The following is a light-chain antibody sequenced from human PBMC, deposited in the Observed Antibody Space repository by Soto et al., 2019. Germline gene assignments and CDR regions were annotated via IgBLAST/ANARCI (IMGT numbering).Light chain of an antibody. CDR3: QQRRNWPPLT. V-gene: IGKV3-11*01. CDR1: HSVSSN. J-gene: IGKJ4*01. CDR2: DAS. Sequence: EIVLTQSPATLYLSPGERATLSCRASHSVSSNLAWYQQKPGQAPRLLIYDASNRATGIPARFSGSGSGTDFTLTISSLEPEDFAVYYCQQRRNWPPLTFGGGTKVDIK.